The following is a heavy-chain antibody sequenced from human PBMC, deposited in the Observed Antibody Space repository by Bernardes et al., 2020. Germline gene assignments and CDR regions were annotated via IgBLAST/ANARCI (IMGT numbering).Heavy chain of an antibody. Sequence: GGSLRLSCAASGFTFSSYGMHWVRQAPGKGLEWVGVIWYDGSNKYYADSVKGRFTISRDNSKNTLHLQMNSLRAEDTAVYYCARDRTRYTSSWHDAFDIWGQGTMVIVSS. CDR1: GFTFSSYG. V-gene: IGHV3-33*01. CDR3: ARDRTRYTSSWHDAFDI. CDR2: IWYDGSNK. D-gene: IGHD6-13*01. J-gene: IGHJ3*02.